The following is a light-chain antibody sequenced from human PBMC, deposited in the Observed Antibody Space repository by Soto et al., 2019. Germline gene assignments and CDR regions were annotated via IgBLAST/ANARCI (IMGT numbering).Light chain of an antibody. J-gene: IGKJ1*01. CDR2: DAS. CDR1: QSISSW. CDR3: QQYNSWLT. Sequence: DIQMTQSPSTLSASVGDRVTITCRASQSISSWLAWYQQKPGKAPKLLIYDASSLESGVPSRFSGRGSGTEFTLTISSAQTDDFATYYCQQYNSWLTFGQGTKVEIK. V-gene: IGKV1-5*01.